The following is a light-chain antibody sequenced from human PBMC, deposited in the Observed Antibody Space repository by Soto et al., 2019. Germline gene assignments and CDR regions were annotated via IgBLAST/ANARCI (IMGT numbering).Light chain of an antibody. CDR1: SSNIGSNH. CDR3: AAWDDSLRGVV. Sequence: QSALPQPPSASGTPGQRVTISCSGSSSNIGSNHVYWYQQLPGTAPKLLISRSNRRPSGVPDRFSGSRSGTSASLAISGLRSEDDADYYCAAWDDSLRGVVFGGGTKLTVL. V-gene: IGLV1-47*01. J-gene: IGLJ3*02. CDR2: RSN.